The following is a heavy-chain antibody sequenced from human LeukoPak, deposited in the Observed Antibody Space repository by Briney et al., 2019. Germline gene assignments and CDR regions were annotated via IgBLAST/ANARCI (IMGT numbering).Heavy chain of an antibody. D-gene: IGHD2-15*01. J-gene: IGHJ5*02. CDR3: VAWYNWFDP. V-gene: IGHV4-59*08. Sequence: SETLSLTCTVSGGSISSYYWSWIRQPPGKGLEWIGYIYYSGSTNYNPSLKSRVTISVDTSKNQFSLTLSSVTAADTAVYYCVAWYNWFDPWRQGTLVTVSS. CDR1: GGSISSYY. CDR2: IYYSGST.